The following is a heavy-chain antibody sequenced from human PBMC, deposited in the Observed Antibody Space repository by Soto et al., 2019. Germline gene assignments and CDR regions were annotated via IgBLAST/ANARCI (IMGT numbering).Heavy chain of an antibody. V-gene: IGHV3-30-3*01. Sequence: QVQLVESGGGVVQPGRSLRLSCAASGFTFSSYAMHWVRQAPGKGLEWVAVISYDGSNKYYADSVKGRFTISRDNSKNSLYLQMNSLRTEDTALYYCAKAMGSASIDFDYWGQGTLVTVSS. D-gene: IGHD1-26*01. CDR2: ISYDGSNK. J-gene: IGHJ4*02. CDR3: AKAMGSASIDFDY. CDR1: GFTFSSYA.